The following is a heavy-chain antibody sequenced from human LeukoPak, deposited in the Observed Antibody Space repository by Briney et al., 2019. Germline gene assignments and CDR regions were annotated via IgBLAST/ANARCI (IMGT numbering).Heavy chain of an antibody. Sequence: GGSLRLSCAASGFTFSSYSMNWVRQAPGKGLEWVSSISSSSSYIYYADSVKGRFTISRDNAKNSLYLQMNSLRAEDTAVYYCARADYYDSSGYYYPAEYFQHWGQSTLVTVSS. V-gene: IGHV3-21*01. CDR2: ISSSSSYI. CDR3: ARADYYDSSGYYYPAEYFQH. CDR1: GFTFSSYS. J-gene: IGHJ1*01. D-gene: IGHD3-22*01.